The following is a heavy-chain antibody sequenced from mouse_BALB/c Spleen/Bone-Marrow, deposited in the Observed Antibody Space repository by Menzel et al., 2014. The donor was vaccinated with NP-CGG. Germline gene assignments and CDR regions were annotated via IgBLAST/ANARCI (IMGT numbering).Heavy chain of an antibody. J-gene: IGHJ4*01. V-gene: IGHV1-80*01. CDR3: ARRDGSAYYYAMGY. Sequence: QVQLKESGAELVRPGSSVKISCKASGYAFSNYWMNWVKQRPGQGLEWIGQIYPGDGDTNYNGKFKGKATLTADKSSSTAYMQLSSLTSGDSAVYFCARRDGSAYYYAMGYWGQGTSVTVSS. D-gene: IGHD1-1*01. CDR2: IYPGDGDT. CDR1: GYAFSNYW.